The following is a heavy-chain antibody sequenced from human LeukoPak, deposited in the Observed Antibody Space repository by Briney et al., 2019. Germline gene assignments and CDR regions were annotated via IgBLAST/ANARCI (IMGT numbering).Heavy chain of an antibody. V-gene: IGHV3-30-3*01. Sequence: GGSLRLSCAASGFTFSSYAMHWVRQAPGKGLEWVAVISYDGSNKYYADSVKGRFTISRDNSKNTLYLQMNSLGAEDTAVYYCAGGWRWFHYWGQGTLVTVSS. J-gene: IGHJ4*02. CDR1: GFTFSSYA. CDR3: AGGWRWFHY. CDR2: ISYDGSNK. D-gene: IGHD3-10*01.